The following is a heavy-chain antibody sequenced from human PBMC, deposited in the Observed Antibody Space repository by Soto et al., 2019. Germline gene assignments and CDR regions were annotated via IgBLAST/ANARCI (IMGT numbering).Heavy chain of an antibody. D-gene: IGHD2-21*02. Sequence: ETLSLTCTVSGGSISGYYWSWIRQAPGKGLEWIGNVYYSGGAKYNPSVKRRVSISVDASKNQFSLNLSSVTAADTAVYYCTRDGDGRMTTNPYYYYGMDVWGPGITVTVSS. CDR1: GGSISGYY. J-gene: IGHJ6*02. V-gene: IGHV4-59*01. CDR3: TRDGDGRMTTNPYYYYGMDV. CDR2: VYYSGGA.